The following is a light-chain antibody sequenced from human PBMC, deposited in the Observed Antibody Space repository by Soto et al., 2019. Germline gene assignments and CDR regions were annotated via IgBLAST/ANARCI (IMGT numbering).Light chain of an antibody. J-gene: IGKJ1*01. V-gene: IGKV3-15*01. CDR2: GAS. CDR1: RSVSTK. Sequence: EIVMTQSPATLSLSPGERATLSCRASRSVSTKLVWYQHKPGQPPRLLISGASARATGIPDRFSDSGSGTEFTLTIASLQSEDFAVYYCQQSDNWPPTFGQGTKVEIK. CDR3: QQSDNWPPT.